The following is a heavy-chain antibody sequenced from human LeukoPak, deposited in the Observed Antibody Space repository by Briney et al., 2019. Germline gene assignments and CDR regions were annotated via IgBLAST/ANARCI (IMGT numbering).Heavy chain of an antibody. V-gene: IGHV3-48*02. D-gene: IGHD4-17*01. CDR3: ARDKYGGL. CDR1: GFSLSSYS. CDR2: ISSSSTT. Sequence: GGSLRLSCAASGFSLSSYSMNWVRQAPGRGLEWVSYISSSSTTYYADSVKGRFTNSRDNAKNSLYLQMNSLRDEDTALYYCARDKYGGLWGQGTMVTVSS. J-gene: IGHJ3*01.